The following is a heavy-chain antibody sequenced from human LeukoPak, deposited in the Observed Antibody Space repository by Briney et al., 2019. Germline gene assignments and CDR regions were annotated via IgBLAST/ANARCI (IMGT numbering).Heavy chain of an antibody. Sequence: SETLSLTCTVSGGSISSYYWSWIRQPPGKGLEWIGYIYYSGSNNYNPSLKSRVTISVNTSKNQFSLKLSSVTAADTAVDYCARLIAAAWATVDYWGQGTLVTVSS. J-gene: IGHJ4*02. D-gene: IGHD6-13*01. CDR3: ARLIAAAWATVDY. V-gene: IGHV4-59*01. CDR1: GGSISSYY. CDR2: IYYSGSN.